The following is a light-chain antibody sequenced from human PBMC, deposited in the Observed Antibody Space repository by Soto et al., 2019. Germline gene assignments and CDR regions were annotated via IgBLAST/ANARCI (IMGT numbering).Light chain of an antibody. CDR3: QQYSNWPLT. CDR1: QNVDTNY. CDR2: GAS. V-gene: IGKV3-20*01. J-gene: IGKJ5*01. Sequence: EIVWTQSPGNLSLSPGESPPLSCMASQNVDTNYLAWYQFKPGQAPRIIIFGASGRATGIPARFSGSGAGTEFTLTSNSLQSEDFDLYYCQQYSNWPLTFGQGTRLEIK.